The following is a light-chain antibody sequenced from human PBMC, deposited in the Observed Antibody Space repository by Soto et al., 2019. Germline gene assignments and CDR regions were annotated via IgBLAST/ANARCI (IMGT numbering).Light chain of an antibody. V-gene: IGKV1-27*01. CDR3: QNYYSASAVFT. J-gene: IGKJ3*01. Sequence: DIQMTQSPSSLSASVGDRVTITCRASQDIYHYLAWYQQRPGQASNLLIYHASTLQSGVPSRFSGSGSGTDFTLTISSLQPEDVASYYCQNYYSASAVFTFGPGTKVDLK. CDR2: HAS. CDR1: QDIYHY.